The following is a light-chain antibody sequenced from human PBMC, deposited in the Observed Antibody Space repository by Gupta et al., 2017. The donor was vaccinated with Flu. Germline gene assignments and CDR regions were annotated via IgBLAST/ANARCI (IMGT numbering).Light chain of an antibody. J-gene: IGLJ1*01. CDR1: SSNIGAGYN. CDR2: DNT. V-gene: IGLV1-40*01. CDR3: QAYDSSLGGYV. Sequence: VTISCTGSSSNIGAGYNIHWYQQLQGAAPKLLIYDNTSRPPGVPDRFSGSKSGTSASLAITGLLAEDEADYFGQAYDSSLGGYVFATGTRVTVL.